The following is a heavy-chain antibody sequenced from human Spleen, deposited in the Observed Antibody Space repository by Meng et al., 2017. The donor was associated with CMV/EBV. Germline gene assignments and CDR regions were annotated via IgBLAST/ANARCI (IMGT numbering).Heavy chain of an antibody. CDR3: ARDVEEQQLATGAWFDP. J-gene: IGHJ5*02. CDR1: GFTFSSYA. D-gene: IGHD6-13*01. V-gene: IGHV3-30-3*01. CDR2: ISYDGSNK. Sequence: LSLTCAASGFTFSSYAMHWVRQAPGKGLEWVSVISYDGSNKYYADSVKGRFTISRDNSKNTLYLQMNSLRAEDTAVYYCARDVEEQQLATGAWFDPWGQGTLVTVSS.